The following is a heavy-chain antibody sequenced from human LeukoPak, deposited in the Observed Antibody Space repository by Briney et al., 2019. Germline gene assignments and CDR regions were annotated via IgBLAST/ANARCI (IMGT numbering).Heavy chain of an antibody. J-gene: IGHJ5*02. CDR1: GYTFTVYY. V-gene: IGHV1-2*04. CDR2: INPNSGGT. Sequence: ASVKVSCKASGYTFTVYYMHWVRQAPGQGLEWMGWINPNSGGTNYAQKFQGWVTITRDTSISTAYMELSRLRSDDTAVYYCARGSSGRGDWFDPWGQGTLVTVSS. CDR3: ARGSSGRGDWFDP.